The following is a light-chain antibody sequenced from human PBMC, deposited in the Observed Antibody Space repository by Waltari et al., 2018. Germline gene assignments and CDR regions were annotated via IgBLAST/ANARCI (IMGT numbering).Light chain of an antibody. CDR3: QQSYNLPRT. Sequence: DIQLTQSPSSLSASVGDTVTITCRASQNILNYLNWYQQIPGKAPKILIYTASSLKNVVPSRFSGRGSGTDFTLTISSLQPEDFATYYCQQSYNLPRTFGQGTKVEIK. J-gene: IGKJ1*01. V-gene: IGKV1-39*01. CDR1: QNILNY. CDR2: TAS.